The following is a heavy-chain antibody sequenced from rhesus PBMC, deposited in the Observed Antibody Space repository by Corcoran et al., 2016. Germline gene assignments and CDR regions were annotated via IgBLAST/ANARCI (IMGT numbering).Heavy chain of an antibody. V-gene: IGHV4S14*01. CDR3: AIVRRRDNMWTGYLGY. D-gene: IGHD3-3*01. CDR1: GYTISSGYY. Sequence: QVQLQESGPGLVKLSETLSLTWAVPGYTISSGYYWGWIRKPHGKGWEGLGSLYGCRVSNFLHPALKSRVTLSVDTSNSQFSLELISGTSADTAVYYCAIVRRRDNMWTGYLGYWGQGVLFTVSS. J-gene: IGHJ4*01. CDR2: LYGCRVSN.